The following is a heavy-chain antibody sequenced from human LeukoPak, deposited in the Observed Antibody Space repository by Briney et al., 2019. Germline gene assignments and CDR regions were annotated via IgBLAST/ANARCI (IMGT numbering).Heavy chain of an antibody. CDR3: ARHTYGLYRSAWYVGDFDY. J-gene: IGHJ4*02. CDR1: FRSIRSSSHY. Sequence: SETLSLTCTVSFRSIRSSSHYWGWIRQPPGKGLEWIGSIYYSGSTYYNPSLKSRVTISVDTSKNQFSLKLSSVTAADTAVYYCARHTYGLYRSAWYVGDFDYGGQGTLVTVSS. CDR2: IYYSGST. D-gene: IGHD6-19*01. V-gene: IGHV4-39*01.